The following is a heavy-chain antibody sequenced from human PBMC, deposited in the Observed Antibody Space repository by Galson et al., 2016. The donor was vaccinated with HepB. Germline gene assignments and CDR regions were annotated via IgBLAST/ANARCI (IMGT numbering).Heavy chain of an antibody. Sequence: LRLSCAASGFSVSSNYMTWVRQAPGKGLEWVSVIYSGGGTSYADPVKGRFAISRASSKNTLYLQMDSLRAQDTAVYYCARKTDSVGGGDYWGRGTLVTGSS. J-gene: IGHJ2*01. CDR2: IYSGGGT. V-gene: IGHV3-53*01. CDR1: GFSVSSNY. D-gene: IGHD2-15*01. CDR3: ARKTDSVGGGDY.